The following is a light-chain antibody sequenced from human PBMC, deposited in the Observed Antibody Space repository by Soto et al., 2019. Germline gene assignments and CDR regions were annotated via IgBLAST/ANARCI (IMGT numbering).Light chain of an antibody. J-gene: IGKJ4*01. CDR3: HQSYSTLLT. CDR1: QNINNF. Sequence: DIQMTQSPSSLCASVGDRVTITCRASQNINNFLHWYQQKLGKAPKLLIYAASSLQSGVPSRFSGSGSGTDFTLTISSLQPEDFATYYCHQSYSTLLTFGGGTKVEIK. CDR2: AAS. V-gene: IGKV1-39*01.